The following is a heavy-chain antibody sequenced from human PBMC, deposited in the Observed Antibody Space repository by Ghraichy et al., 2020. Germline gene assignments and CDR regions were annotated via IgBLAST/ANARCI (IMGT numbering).Heavy chain of an antibody. CDR3: ARGLNLGYCTTSTCPFWFFDL. CDR1: DSVVTSPHY. D-gene: IGHD2-8*01. J-gene: IGHJ2*01. V-gene: IGHV4-61*01. CDR2: VHHGGSS. Sequence: SETLSLTCTVSDSVVTSPHYWSWIRQSPGKGLEWIGFVHHGGSSHSNPSLGSRVTMSVDTSKNQFSLKLTSVTAADTAMYYCARGLNLGYCTTSTCPFWFFDLGGRATLVTVSA.